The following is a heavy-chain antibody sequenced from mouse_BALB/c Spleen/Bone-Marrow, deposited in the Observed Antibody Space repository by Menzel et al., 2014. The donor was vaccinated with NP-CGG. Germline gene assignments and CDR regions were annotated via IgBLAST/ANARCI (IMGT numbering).Heavy chain of an antibody. CDR3: ARSCSSYSYFDY. D-gene: IGHD1-1*01. CDR2: ISSDSSTI. V-gene: IGHV5-17*02. J-gene: IGHJ2*01. CDR1: GFTFSSFG. Sequence: EVKLMESGGGLLQPGGSRKLSCAASGFTFSSFGMHWVRQAPEEGLEWVAYISSDSSTIYYADTVMGRFTISRDNHKNTLILQMTILRSEDTAVYDSARSCSSYSYFDYRGQGTLRTVAP.